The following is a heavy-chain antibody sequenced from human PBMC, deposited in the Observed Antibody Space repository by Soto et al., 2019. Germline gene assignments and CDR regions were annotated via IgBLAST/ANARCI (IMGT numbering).Heavy chain of an antibody. CDR2: IYWDDDK. J-gene: IGHJ4*02. CDR1: GFSLSTSGVD. V-gene: IGHV2-5*02. D-gene: IGHD6-6*01. CDR3: AHRRPYSNSPEYFFDY. Sequence: QITLKESGPTLVKPTQTLTLTCTFSGFSLSTSGVDVGWIRQPPGKALEWLAPIYWDDDKRYSPSLKSRLTHPKDTSKNQVVLTMTNMDPLDTATYYCAHRRPYSNSPEYFFDYWGQGTLVTVSS.